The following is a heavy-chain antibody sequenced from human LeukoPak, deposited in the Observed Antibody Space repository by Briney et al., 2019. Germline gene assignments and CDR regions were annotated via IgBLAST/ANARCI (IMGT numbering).Heavy chain of an antibody. Sequence: ASVKVSCKVSGYTLTELSMHWVRQAPGNGLEWMGGFDPEAGETIYAQKFQGRVTMSEDTSTDTAYMELSSLRSEDTAVYYCAKSYSSGWNNWFDPWGQGTLVTVSS. CDR3: AKSYSSGWNNWFDP. CDR2: FDPEAGET. D-gene: IGHD6-19*01. V-gene: IGHV1-24*01. J-gene: IGHJ5*02. CDR1: GYTLTELS.